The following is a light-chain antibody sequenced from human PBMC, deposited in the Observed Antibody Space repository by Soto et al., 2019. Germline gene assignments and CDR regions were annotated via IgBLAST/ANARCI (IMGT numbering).Light chain of an antibody. V-gene: IGKV1-12*01. CDR1: QDISSW. J-gene: IGKJ4*01. CDR2: AAS. Sequence: DLQMTQSPSSVSASVGDRVTITCRASQDISSWLAWYQQKPGRAPNLLSYAASSLQSGVPSRFSGSGSGTDFTLTISSLQPEDFATYYCQQGNSFPLTFGGGTKVDIK. CDR3: QQGNSFPLT.